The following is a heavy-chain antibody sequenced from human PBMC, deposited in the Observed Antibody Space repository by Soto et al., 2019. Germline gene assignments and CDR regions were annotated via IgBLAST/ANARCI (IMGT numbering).Heavy chain of an antibody. Sequence: ASVKVSCKASEFTFTNRFINWVRQSPGQGLEWMGLINPNDGTTTYAQKFQGRVTMISDKSTSTVYMELGSLRSEDTAVYFCAQSAGRYYSKFDPWGQGTLVTVSS. V-gene: IGHV1-46*01. D-gene: IGHD3-10*01. CDR2: INPNDGTT. CDR3: AQSAGRYYSKFDP. CDR1: EFTFTNRF. J-gene: IGHJ5*02.